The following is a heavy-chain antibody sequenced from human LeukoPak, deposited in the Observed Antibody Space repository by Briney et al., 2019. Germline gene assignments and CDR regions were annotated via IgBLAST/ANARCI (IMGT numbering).Heavy chain of an antibody. CDR3: ARVIGGGDDPIRLDH. CDR1: GYTFTVYY. CDR2: INPNSGGT. J-gene: IGHJ4*02. Sequence: ASVTVSCKTSGYTFTVYYMHWVRQAPGQGLEWMGWINPNSGGTNYAQKFQGRVTMTRDTSISTAHLELSRLRSDDTAIYYCARVIGGGDDPIRLDHWGQGTLVTVSS. D-gene: IGHD3-16*01. V-gene: IGHV1-2*02.